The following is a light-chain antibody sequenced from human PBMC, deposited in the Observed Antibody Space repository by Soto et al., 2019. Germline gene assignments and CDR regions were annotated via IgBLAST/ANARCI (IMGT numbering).Light chain of an antibody. Sequence: QSALTQPASVSGSPGQSITISCTGTSSDVGGYKYVSWYQQHPGKAPKLMIYDIRNRPSGVSNRFSGSKSGNTASLTISGLQAEYEAAYYFRSYTSSSTRVFGTGTKLTVL. J-gene: IGLJ1*01. V-gene: IGLV2-14*03. CDR1: SSDVGGYKY. CDR3: RSYTSSSTRV. CDR2: DIR.